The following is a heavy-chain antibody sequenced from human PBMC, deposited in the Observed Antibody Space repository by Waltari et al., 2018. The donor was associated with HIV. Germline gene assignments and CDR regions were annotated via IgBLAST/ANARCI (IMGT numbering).Heavy chain of an antibody. V-gene: IGHV3-48*02. CDR1: GFTFRQYS. CDR3: ARDTLNFYFGLDV. Sequence: EEQLVEAGGGGVIKPGESLRLSCVGSGFTFRQYSRNWVRQAPFPWWGWIAYTSRESTKFQYADSVKGRLTVSRDNAKESLYLQMNSLRDGDTAVYYCARDTLNFYFGLDVWGQGTTVTVSS. CDR2: TSRESTK. D-gene: IGHD3-9*01. J-gene: IGHJ6*02.